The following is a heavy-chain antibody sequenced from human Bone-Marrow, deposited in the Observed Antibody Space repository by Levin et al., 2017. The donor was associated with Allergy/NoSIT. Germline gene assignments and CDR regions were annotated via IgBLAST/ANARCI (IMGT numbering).Heavy chain of an antibody. J-gene: IGHJ6*02. CDR2: TYYRSKWYS. CDR3: ARTSRPFNPEVRTDV. V-gene: IGHV6-1*01. CDR1: GDSVSSKDVT. Sequence: SQTLSLTCAISGDSVSSKDVTWNWISQSPSRGLEWLGRTYYRSKWYSDYADSVKSRITFNADTSKNQFSLQLNCVTPEHSAIDDCARTSRPFNPEVRTDVWGQGTTVTVSS. D-gene: IGHD3-10*01.